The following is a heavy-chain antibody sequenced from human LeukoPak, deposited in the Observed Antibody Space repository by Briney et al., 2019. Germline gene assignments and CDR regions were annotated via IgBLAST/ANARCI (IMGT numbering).Heavy chain of an antibody. J-gene: IGHJ4*02. D-gene: IGHD1-26*01. CDR3: ARDRPELGGSDY. Sequence: GGSLRLSCAASGFTFSSYSMNWVRQAPGKGLEWVSSISSSSSYIYYADSVKGRFTISRDNAKNSLYLQMNSLRAEDTALHYCARDRPELGGSDYWGQGTLVTVSS. CDR1: GFTFSSYS. V-gene: IGHV3-21*04. CDR2: ISSSSSYI.